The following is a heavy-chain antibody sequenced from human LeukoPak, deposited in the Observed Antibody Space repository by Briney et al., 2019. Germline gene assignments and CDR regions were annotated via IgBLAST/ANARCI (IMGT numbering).Heavy chain of an antibody. CDR1: GGSISSYD. CDR3: AKDDSSSWPYYFDC. V-gene: IGHV4-59*12. Sequence: PSETLSLTCTVSGGSISSYDWSWIRQPPGKGLEWIGYIYYSGSTNYNPSLKSRVTISVDTSKNQFSLKLSSVTAADTVLYYCAKDDSSSWPYYFDCWGQGTLVTVSS. D-gene: IGHD6-13*01. CDR2: IYYSGST. J-gene: IGHJ4*02.